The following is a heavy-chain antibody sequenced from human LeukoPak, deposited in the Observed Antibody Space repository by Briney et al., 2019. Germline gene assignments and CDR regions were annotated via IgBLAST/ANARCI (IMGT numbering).Heavy chain of an antibody. D-gene: IGHD1/OR15-1a*01. J-gene: IGHJ4*02. CDR2: IKQDGSEE. Sequence: TGGSLRPSCAASGFTFSRFWMSWVRQAPGKGLEWVANIKQDGSEEYYVDSVKGRFTISRDNAKNSLYLQMNSLRAEDTAVYYCARDPGPIYYFDYWGQGTLVTVSS. CDR1: GFTFSRFW. CDR3: ARDPGPIYYFDY. V-gene: IGHV3-7*01.